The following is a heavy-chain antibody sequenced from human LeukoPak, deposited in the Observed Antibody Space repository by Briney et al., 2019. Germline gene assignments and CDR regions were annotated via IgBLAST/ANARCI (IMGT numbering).Heavy chain of an antibody. CDR2: IKEDGSEK. J-gene: IGHJ6*04. V-gene: IGHV3-7*03. D-gene: IGHD2-2*01. Sequence: GGSLRLSCAASGFIFSSYWMSWVRQAPGKGLEWVANIKEDGSEKYYVDSVRGRFTISRDNAKNSLYLQTNSLRAEDTAVYYCARRALRYCSSTSCPAQYYGVDVWGKGTTVTVSS. CDR1: GFIFSSYW. CDR3: ARRALRYCSSTSCPAQYYGVDV.